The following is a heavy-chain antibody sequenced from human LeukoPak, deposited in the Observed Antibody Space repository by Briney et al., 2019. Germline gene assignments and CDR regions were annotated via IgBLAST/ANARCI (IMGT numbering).Heavy chain of an antibody. CDR3: ARMGAIAGASANPDY. Sequence: SETLSLTCTVPTGYISLYYWSWVRQTPGEGLEWIGEINHGGATNYNLSLKSRVTLSVDMSKMQFSLKLSSVTTADTAVYYCARMGAIAGASANPDYWGQGTLVSVSS. D-gene: IGHD4/OR15-4a*01. CDR2: INHGGAT. CDR1: TGYISLYY. J-gene: IGHJ4*02. V-gene: IGHV4-34*01.